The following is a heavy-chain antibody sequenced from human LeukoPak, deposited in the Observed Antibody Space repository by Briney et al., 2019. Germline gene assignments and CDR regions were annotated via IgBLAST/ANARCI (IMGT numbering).Heavy chain of an antibody. Sequence: GGSLRLSCAASRFSFNAYWMAWVRQAPGTGLEWVANINPAGSETFHVDPVKGRFSISRDHAKNLVYLQMNSLRAEDTAVYYCATFGLVAALDLWGQGTLVTVSS. J-gene: IGHJ4*02. CDR1: RFSFNAYW. D-gene: IGHD5-12*01. V-gene: IGHV3-7*01. CDR2: INPAGSET. CDR3: ATFGLVAALDL.